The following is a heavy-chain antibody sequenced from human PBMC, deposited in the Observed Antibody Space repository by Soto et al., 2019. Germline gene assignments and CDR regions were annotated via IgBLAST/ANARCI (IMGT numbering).Heavy chain of an antibody. Sequence: QVQLVQSGAEVKKPGASVKISCKASGYTFTSYYTHWVRQAPGQGLEWMGIINPSGGSTNYAQKLQGRVAMTRDTSTSTVYMELNSLRSEDTAVYYCARPHYPGCINAVCYPLDYWGQGTLVTVSS. CDR1: GYTFTSYY. CDR3: ARPHYPGCINAVCYPLDY. J-gene: IGHJ4*02. CDR2: INPSGGST. V-gene: IGHV1-46*01. D-gene: IGHD2-8*01.